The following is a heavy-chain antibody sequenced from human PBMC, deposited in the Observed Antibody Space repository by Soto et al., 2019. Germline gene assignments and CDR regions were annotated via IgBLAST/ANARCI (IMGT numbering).Heavy chain of an antibody. J-gene: IGHJ5*02. Sequence: ASVKVSCKASGYTFTSYYMHWVRQAPGQGLEWMGIINPSGGSTSYAQKFQGRVTMTRDTSTSTVYMELSSLRSDDTAVYYCARDFSSSGWYNWFDPWGQGTLVTVSS. D-gene: IGHD6-19*01. CDR1: GYTFTSYY. CDR2: INPSGGST. CDR3: ARDFSSSGWYNWFDP. V-gene: IGHV1-46*01.